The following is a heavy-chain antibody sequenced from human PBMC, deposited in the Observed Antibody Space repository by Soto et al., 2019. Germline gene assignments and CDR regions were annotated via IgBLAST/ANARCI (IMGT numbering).Heavy chain of an antibody. D-gene: IGHD3-3*01. CDR1: GGSFSGYY. V-gene: IGHV4-34*01. Sequence: SETLSLTCAVYGGSFSGYYWGWIPQPPGKGLEWIGEINHSGSTNYNPSLKSRVTIPVDTSKNQFSLKLSSVTAADTAVYYCARVLYWSGYFYYYYGMDVWGQGTTVTVSS. J-gene: IGHJ6*02. CDR2: INHSGST. CDR3: ARVLYWSGYFYYYYGMDV.